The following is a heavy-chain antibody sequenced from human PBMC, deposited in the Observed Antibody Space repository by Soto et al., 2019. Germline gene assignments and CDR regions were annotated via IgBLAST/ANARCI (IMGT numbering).Heavy chain of an antibody. CDR1: GFSFSHYW. D-gene: IGHD3-10*01. CDR3: ADSWLPRSY. J-gene: IGHJ4*02. Sequence: EEHLVESGGGLVQPGGSLRLSCAASGFSFSHYWMHWVRQAPGKGLVWVSRISPDGRTTTYADSVKGRFTISRDNAKSTLYLQMNSLTVVDGAVYYCADSWLPRSYWGPGTLVTVSS. V-gene: IGHV3-74*01. CDR2: ISPDGRTT.